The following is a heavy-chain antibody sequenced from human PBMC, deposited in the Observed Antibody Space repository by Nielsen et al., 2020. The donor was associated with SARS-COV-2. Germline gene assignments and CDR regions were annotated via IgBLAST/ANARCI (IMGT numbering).Heavy chain of an antibody. V-gene: IGHV3-21*01. CDR3: ARDFTAAAGYFDY. D-gene: IGHD6-13*01. CDR2: ISSSSSYI. Sequence: VRQAPGKGLEWVSSISSSSSYIYYADSVKGRFTISRDNAKNSLYLQMNSLRAEDTAVYYCARDFTAAAGYFDYWGQGTLVTVSS. J-gene: IGHJ4*02.